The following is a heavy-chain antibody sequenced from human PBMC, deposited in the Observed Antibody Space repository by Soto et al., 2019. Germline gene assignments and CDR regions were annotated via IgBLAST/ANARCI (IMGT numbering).Heavy chain of an antibody. D-gene: IGHD4-17*01. V-gene: IGHV3-23*01. CDR3: AKDDGDFSQFWYYYYYMDV. J-gene: IGHJ6*03. CDR1: GFTFSSYA. CDR2: ISGSGGST. Sequence: GGSLRLSCAASGFTFSSYAMSWVRQAPGKGLEWVSAISGSGGSTYYADSVKGRFTISRDNSKNTLYLQMNSLRAEDTAVYYCAKDDGDFSQFWYYYYYMDVWGKGTTVTVSS.